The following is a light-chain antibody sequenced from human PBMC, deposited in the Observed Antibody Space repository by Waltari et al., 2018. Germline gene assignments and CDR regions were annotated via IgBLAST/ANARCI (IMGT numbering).Light chain of an antibody. Sequence: QSAPTQPPSVSGSPGQSVTISCTGTSSDVGYYNFVSWYQQYPGKAPKLVIYGVNKRPSGVSVRSSGSTSGNPASLTISGLQADDEADYYCSSYTPSTTWVFGGGTRLTVL. CDR2: GVN. CDR3: SSYTPSTTWV. V-gene: IGLV2-18*04. J-gene: IGLJ3*02. CDR1: SSDVGYYNF.